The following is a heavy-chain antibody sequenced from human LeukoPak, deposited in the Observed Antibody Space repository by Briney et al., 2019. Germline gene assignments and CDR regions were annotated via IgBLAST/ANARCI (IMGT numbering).Heavy chain of an antibody. V-gene: IGHV4-4*02. J-gene: IGHJ6*01. CDR2: IYHSGST. CDR3: ARDPDGRYVYGMDV. Sequence: PSGTLSLTCAVSGGSISSSNWWSWVRQPPGEGLEWIGEIYHSGSTNYNPSRKSRVTISVDKSKNQFSLKLSSVTAADTAVYYCARDPDGRYVYGMDVWGQGTTVTVSS. CDR1: GGSISSSNW. D-gene: IGHD3-16*01.